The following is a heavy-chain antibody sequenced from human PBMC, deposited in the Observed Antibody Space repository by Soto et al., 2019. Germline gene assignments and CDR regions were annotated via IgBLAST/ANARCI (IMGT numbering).Heavy chain of an antibody. D-gene: IGHD3-16*01. Sequence: QVQLQQWGAGLLKPSETLSLTCAVYGGSLSGYYWSWIHQPPGQGLEWIGEINPSGSTSYIPSLESRVIMSVDTSKNQFSLRLSSVTAADTAVYYCARGLLGGAAAWGQGSLVTVSS. CDR2: INPSGST. CDR1: GGSLSGYY. J-gene: IGHJ5*02. V-gene: IGHV4-34*01. CDR3: ARGLLGGAAA.